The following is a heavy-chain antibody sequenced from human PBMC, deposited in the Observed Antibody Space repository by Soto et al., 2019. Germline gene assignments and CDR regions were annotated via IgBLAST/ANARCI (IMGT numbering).Heavy chain of an antibody. V-gene: IGHV5-51*01. Sequence: PGESLKISCKGSGYSFTSYWIGWVRQMPGKGLEWMGIIYPGDSDSRYSPSFQGQVTISADKSISTAYLQWSSLKASDTAMYYCARQGPITDDAFDIWGQGTMVTVSS. D-gene: IGHD1-20*01. CDR3: ARQGPITDDAFDI. CDR2: IYPGDSDS. CDR1: GYSFTSYW. J-gene: IGHJ3*02.